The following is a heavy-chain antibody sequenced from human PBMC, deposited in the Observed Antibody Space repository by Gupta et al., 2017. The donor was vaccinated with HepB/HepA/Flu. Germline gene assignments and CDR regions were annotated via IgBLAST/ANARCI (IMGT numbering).Heavy chain of an antibody. D-gene: IGHD3-16*01. CDR1: GFTFSTYD. CDR3: AAWGGLISSDD. J-gene: IGHJ4*02. CDR2: IRSSGYST. Sequence: EVLLLESGGALVQPGGSLRLSCAAAGFTFSTYDMSWVRQTPGKGLEGVSSIRSSGYSTVYEDSVKGRFTISRDNSKHTLYLQMNDRRVEDTAIYYCAAWGGLISSDDGGQGTLVTVSS. V-gene: IGHV3-23*01.